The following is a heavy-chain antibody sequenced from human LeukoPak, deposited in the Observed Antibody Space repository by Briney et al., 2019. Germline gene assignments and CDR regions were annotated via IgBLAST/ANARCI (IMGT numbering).Heavy chain of an antibody. D-gene: IGHD2-21*01. J-gene: IGHJ3*02. CDR1: GFTFSSYS. CDR3: ATFHGDDAFDI. CDR2: VSSSSSYI. V-gene: IGHV3-21*01. Sequence: GGPLRLSCAASGFTFSSYSMNWVRQAPGKGLEWVSSVSSSSSYIYYADSVKGRFTISRDNAKNSLYLQMNSLRAEDTAVYYCATFHGDDAFDIWGQGTMVTVSS.